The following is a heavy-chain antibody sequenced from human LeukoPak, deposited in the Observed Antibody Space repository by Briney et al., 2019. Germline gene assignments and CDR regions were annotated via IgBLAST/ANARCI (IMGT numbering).Heavy chain of an antibody. Sequence: ASETLSLTCAVYGGSFSGYYWSWIRQPPGKGLEWIGEINHSGSTNYNPSLKSRVTISVDTSKNQFSLKLSSVTAADTAVYYCARRSKLVPGAFDIWGQGTMVTVSS. D-gene: IGHD6-13*01. CDR1: GGSFSGYY. CDR2: INHSGST. J-gene: IGHJ3*02. V-gene: IGHV4-34*01. CDR3: ARRSKLVPGAFDI.